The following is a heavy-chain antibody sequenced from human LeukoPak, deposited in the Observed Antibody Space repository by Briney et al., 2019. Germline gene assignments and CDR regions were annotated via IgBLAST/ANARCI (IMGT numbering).Heavy chain of an antibody. J-gene: IGHJ4*02. CDR2: IYWDDYR. CDR3: AHRKNYYDSSVFDN. V-gene: IGHV2-5*02. Sequence: SGPTLVNPTQTLTLTCTFSGFSLNTRGVGVGWIRQPPGRALEWLALIYWDDYRRYMPSLKGRLTITKDPSRNQVVLTMTNMDPVDTATYFCAHRKNYYDSSVFDNWGQGTLVTVSS. CDR1: GFSLNTRGVG. D-gene: IGHD3-22*01.